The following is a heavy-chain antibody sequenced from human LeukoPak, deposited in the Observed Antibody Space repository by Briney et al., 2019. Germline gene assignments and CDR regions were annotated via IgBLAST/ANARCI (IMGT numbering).Heavy chain of an antibody. CDR3: ARLWGGVVPADDAFDI. CDR2: IHTGDSDT. Sequence: GEPLQISCTGSGSHFAHYRIGWVRQMPGKGLEWMGIIHTGDSDTTYSPSFQGEANISADKSISTAYLQWSSLRASHTAMYYCARLWGGVVPADDAFDIWGQGTMVTVSS. J-gene: IGHJ3*02. V-gene: IGHV5-51*01. CDR1: GSHFAHYR. D-gene: IGHD2-2*01.